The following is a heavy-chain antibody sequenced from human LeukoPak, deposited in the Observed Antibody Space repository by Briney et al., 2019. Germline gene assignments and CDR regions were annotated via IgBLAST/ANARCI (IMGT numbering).Heavy chain of an antibody. V-gene: IGHV3-7*03. CDR2: IKQDGTEK. J-gene: IGHJ4*02. CDR1: GFTFTTYW. CDR3: ARRAGAYSHPYDY. Sequence: PGGSLRLSCTASGFTFTTYWMSWVRHPPGKGLEWVANIKQDGTEKYYLDSVKGRFTISRDNAKNSLYLQMNSLRAEDTAVYYCARRAGAYSHPYDYWGQGTLVTVSS. D-gene: IGHD4/OR15-4a*01.